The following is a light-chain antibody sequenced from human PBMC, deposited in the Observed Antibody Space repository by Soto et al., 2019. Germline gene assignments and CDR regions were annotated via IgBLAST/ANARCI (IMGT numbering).Light chain of an antibody. V-gene: IGKV4-1*01. Sequence: IVMTQSPDSLAVSLGERATINRKSSQSVLYSSNNKNYLAWYRQKPGQPPKLLIYWASIRKSGVPDRISGSGSGTDFTLTISSLQAEDVAIYYCQQYYSTPPYTFGQGTKLEIK. CDR3: QQYYSTPPYT. CDR1: QSVLYSSNNKNY. CDR2: WAS. J-gene: IGKJ2*01.